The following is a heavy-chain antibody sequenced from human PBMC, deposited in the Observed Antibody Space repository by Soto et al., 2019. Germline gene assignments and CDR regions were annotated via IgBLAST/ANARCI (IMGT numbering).Heavy chain of an antibody. D-gene: IGHD3-16*01. CDR3: ARMATFGSLNWFDP. V-gene: IGHV1-8*01. Sequence: ASVKVSCKASGYSYTNNDVSWVRQATGQGLEWMGWMNPGSGDTGYAQKFQGRVTMTRDISIATAYMELSSLRSDDTAIYYCARMATFGSLNWFDPWGQGTLVTVSS. CDR1: GYSYTNND. CDR2: MNPGSGDT. J-gene: IGHJ5*02.